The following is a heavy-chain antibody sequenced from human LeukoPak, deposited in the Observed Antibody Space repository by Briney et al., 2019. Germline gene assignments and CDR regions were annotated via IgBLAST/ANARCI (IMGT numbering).Heavy chain of an antibody. D-gene: IGHD6-13*01. CDR1: GGTFSSYA. CDR3: ASYSSSWYSLATNHNFDY. Sequence: SVKVSCKASGGTFSSYAISWVRQAPGQGLEWMGGIIPIFGTANYAQKFQGRVTITADESTSTAYMELSSLRSEDTAVYYCASYSSSWYSLATNHNFDYWGQGTLVTVSS. CDR2: IIPIFGTA. V-gene: IGHV1-69*13. J-gene: IGHJ4*02.